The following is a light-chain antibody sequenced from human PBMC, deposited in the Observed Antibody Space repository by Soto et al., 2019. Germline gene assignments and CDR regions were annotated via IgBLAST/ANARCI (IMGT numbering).Light chain of an antibody. V-gene: IGKV3-20*01. Sequence: EIVLTQSPDTLSLSPGERATLSCRASQSVSTDSLAWYQQRPGQAPRPLIYAASRRATGTPDRFSGSGSGTDFTLTISRLEPEDFAVYYCQQHGSSPITFGQGTRLEIK. CDR1: QSVSTDS. J-gene: IGKJ5*01. CDR2: AAS. CDR3: QQHGSSPIT.